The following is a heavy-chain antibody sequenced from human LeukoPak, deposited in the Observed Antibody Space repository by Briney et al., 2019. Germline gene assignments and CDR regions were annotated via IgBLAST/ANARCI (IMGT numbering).Heavy chain of an antibody. CDR3: ARGVYYYDSSGYSYVYFDY. J-gene: IGHJ4*02. CDR1: GGTFSSYA. D-gene: IGHD3-22*01. Sequence: SVKVSCKASGGTFSSYAISWVRQAPGQGLEWMGGIIPIFGTANYAQKFQGRVTITADESTSTAYMELSSLRSEDTAVYYCARGVYYYDSSGYSYVYFDYWGQGTLVTVSS. V-gene: IGHV1-69*13. CDR2: IIPIFGTA.